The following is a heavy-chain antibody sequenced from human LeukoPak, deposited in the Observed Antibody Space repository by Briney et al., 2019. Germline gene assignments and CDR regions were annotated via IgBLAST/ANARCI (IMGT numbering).Heavy chain of an antibody. Sequence: GGSLRLSCAASGFTFSNYWMSWVRKARGKGLEWVPNIKQDGLEKYYVDSVKGRFTISRANAKNSLYLQMNSLRAEDTAVYYCASGQQLGYWGQGTLVTVYS. CDR3: ASGQQLGY. D-gene: IGHD1-1*01. CDR1: GFTFSNYW. CDR2: IKQDGLEK. V-gene: IGHV3-7*01. J-gene: IGHJ4*02.